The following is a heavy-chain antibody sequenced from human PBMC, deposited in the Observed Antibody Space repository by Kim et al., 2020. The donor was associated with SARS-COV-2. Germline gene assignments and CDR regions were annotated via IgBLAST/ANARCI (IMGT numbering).Heavy chain of an antibody. CDR3: ARETVAVYGTTVTGDFDY. V-gene: IGHV4-31*03. CDR2: IYYSGST. J-gene: IGHJ4*02. CDR1: GGSISSGGYY. Sequence: SETLSLTCTVSGGSISSGGYYWSWIRQHPGKGLEWIGYIYYSGSTYYNPSLKSRVTISVDTSKNQFSLKLSSVTAADTAVYYCARETVAVYGTTVTGDFDYWGQGTLVTVSS. D-gene: IGHD4-17*01.